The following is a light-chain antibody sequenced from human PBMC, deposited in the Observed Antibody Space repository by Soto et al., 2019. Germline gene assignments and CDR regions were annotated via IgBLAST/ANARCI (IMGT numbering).Light chain of an antibody. J-gene: IGKJ1*01. CDR1: QSISSS. Sequence: DIQMTPSPSTLSASVGDRVTITCRASQSISSSLAWYQQKPGKAPKLLIYRASNLQSGVPSRFSGSGFGAEFTLTITSLQPDDFATYYCQQYNSYSMFGPATFGQGTKVDIK. CDR3: QQYNSYSMFGPAT. V-gene: IGKV1-5*03. CDR2: RAS.